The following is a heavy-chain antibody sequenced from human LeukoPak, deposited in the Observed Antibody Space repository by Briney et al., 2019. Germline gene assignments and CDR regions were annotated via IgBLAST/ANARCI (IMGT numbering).Heavy chain of an antibody. D-gene: IGHD3-10*01. Sequence: GGSLRLSCAASGFTFSSYDTHWVRQATGKGLEWVSAIGTAGDTYYPGSVKGRFTISRENAKNSLYLQMNSLRAGDTAVYYCARERNYGSGSYIDYWGQGTLVTVSS. CDR2: IGTAGDT. CDR3: ARERNYGSGSYIDY. V-gene: IGHV3-13*01. CDR1: GFTFSSYD. J-gene: IGHJ4*02.